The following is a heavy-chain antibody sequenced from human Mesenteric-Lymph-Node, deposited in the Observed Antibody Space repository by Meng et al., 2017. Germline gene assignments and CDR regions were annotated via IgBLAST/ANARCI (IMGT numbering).Heavy chain of an antibody. CDR2: IRAKSFGGTA. Sequence: GGSLRLSCAASGFTFSDYYMSWIRQAPGKGLEWVSFIRAKSFGGTAEYAASVKGRFTISRDDSRSLVYLQMNSLKTEDTAMYYCCREKGTITKNRGDVDYWGQGTLVTVSS. J-gene: IGHJ4*02. CDR1: GFTFSDYY. CDR3: CREKGTITKNRGDVDY. V-gene: IGHV3-71*01. D-gene: IGHD5-24*01.